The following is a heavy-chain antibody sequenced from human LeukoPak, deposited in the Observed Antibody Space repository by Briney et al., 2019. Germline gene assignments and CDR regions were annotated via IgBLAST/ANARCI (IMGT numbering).Heavy chain of an antibody. CDR2: IYYSENT. CDR1: GGSISSSSDY. V-gene: IGHV4-39*02. Sequence: SETLSLTCTVSGGSISSSSDYWGWIRQAPGTGLEWIGSIYYSENTYYNSSLKSRVTISVDTSKNQFSLKLSSVTAADTAVYYCARDGGKYYYDSSGYYDYWGQGTLVTVSS. J-gene: IGHJ4*02. CDR3: ARDGGKYYYDSSGYYDY. D-gene: IGHD3-22*01.